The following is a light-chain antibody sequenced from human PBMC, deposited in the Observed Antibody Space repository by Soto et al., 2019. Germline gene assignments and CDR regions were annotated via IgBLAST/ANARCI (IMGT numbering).Light chain of an antibody. CDR1: SSDVGGYNY. Sequence: QSVLTQPASVSGSPGQSITISCTGTSSDVGGYNYVSWYQQHPGKAPKLMIYDVSNRPSGVSNRFSGYKSGNTASLTISGLQAEDEAEYYCTSYTSSSSLVVFGGGTNLTVL. V-gene: IGLV2-14*03. CDR3: TSYTSSSSLVV. CDR2: DVS. J-gene: IGLJ2*01.